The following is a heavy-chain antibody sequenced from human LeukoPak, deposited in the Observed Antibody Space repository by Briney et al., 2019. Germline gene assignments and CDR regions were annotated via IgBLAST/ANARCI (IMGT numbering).Heavy chain of an antibody. CDR2: FYYREST. V-gene: IGHV4-30-4*08. J-gene: IGHJ4*02. D-gene: IGHD6-19*01. Sequence: NPSETLSLTRPVAGGSISSGDYYWSWIRQPPVKGLERIAYFYYRESTYYNPSLKSRVTITIDTSKNQFSLKLSSVTAADTAVYYCGRVDSLGQWLSTNFDFWGQGTLVTVSS. CDR3: GRVDSLGQWLSTNFDF. CDR1: GGSISSGDYY.